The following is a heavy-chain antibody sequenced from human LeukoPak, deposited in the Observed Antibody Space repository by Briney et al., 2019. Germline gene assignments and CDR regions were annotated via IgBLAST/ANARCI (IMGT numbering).Heavy chain of an antibody. CDR3: ARGSDHWNDEYGSGLFDY. J-gene: IGHJ4*02. CDR1: GGTFSRYA. CDR2: IIPIFGTA. Sequence: APVKVSCKASGGTFSRYAISWVRQAPGHGLEWMGGIIPIFGTANYAQKFQGRVTITADKSTSTAYMELSSLRSEDTAVYYCARGSDHWNDEYGSGLFDYWGQGTLVTVSS. V-gene: IGHV1-69*06. D-gene: IGHD1-1*01.